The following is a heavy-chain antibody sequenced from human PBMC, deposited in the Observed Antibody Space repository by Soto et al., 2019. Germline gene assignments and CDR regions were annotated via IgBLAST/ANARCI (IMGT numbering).Heavy chain of an antibody. J-gene: IGHJ6*02. V-gene: IGHV3-66*01. CDR3: AKIRLYYYGMAL. D-gene: IGHD3-16*01. CDR1: GLTVSSNY. CDR2: IYTDGST. Sequence: EVQLVESGGGLVQPGGSLRLSCAASGLTVSSNYMSWVRQAPGKGLEWVSVIYTDGSTYYTDSVKGRFAISTDNSKNRLFLQMNGLRPEDTAVYFCAKIRLYYYGMALWGPGTTVTVSS.